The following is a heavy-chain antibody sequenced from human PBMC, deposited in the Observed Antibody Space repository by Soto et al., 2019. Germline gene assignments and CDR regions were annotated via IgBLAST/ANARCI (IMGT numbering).Heavy chain of an antibody. CDR1: GGTFSSYT. V-gene: IGHV1-69*02. J-gene: IGHJ4*02. CDR3: ASSTGSSWVYFDY. CDR2: IIPILGIA. D-gene: IGHD6-13*01. Sequence: ASVKVSCKASGGTFSSYTISWVRQAPGQGLEWMGRIIPILGIANYAQKFQGRVTITADKSTSTAYMELSSLRSEDTAVYYCASSTGSSWVYFDYWCQGTLVTVFS.